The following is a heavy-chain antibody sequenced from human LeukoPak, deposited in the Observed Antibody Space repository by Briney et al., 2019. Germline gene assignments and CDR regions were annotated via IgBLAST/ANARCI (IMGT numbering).Heavy chain of an antibody. Sequence: SETLSLTCTVSGGSLSSYYWNWIRQPPGKGLEWIGSISYSGSTNYNPSLESRVTISVDTSKNQISLKLSPVTAADTTVYYCARAPERWYSYGSYTYYYMDVWGKGTTVTVSS. CDR1: GGSLSSYY. D-gene: IGHD5-18*01. CDR3: ARAPERWYSYGSYTYYYMDV. V-gene: IGHV4-59*01. CDR2: ISYSGST. J-gene: IGHJ6*03.